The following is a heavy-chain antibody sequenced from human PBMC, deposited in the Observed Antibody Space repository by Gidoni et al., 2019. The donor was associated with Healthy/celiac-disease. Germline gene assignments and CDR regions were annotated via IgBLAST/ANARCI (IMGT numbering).Heavy chain of an antibody. D-gene: IGHD6-19*01. V-gene: IGHV3-9*01. CDR2: ISWNRGSR. Sequence: EVQVVESGGGLVQPGRSRRLSWAAAGLSCDDYAMHWVRQVPGKGLEWVSGISWNRGSRGYADSVKGRFTISRDNANNSLYLEMNSLRAEDTALYYCAQDSSSWYYYGMDVWGQGTTVTVSS. CDR1: GLSCDDYA. J-gene: IGHJ6*02. CDR3: AQDSSSWYYYGMDV.